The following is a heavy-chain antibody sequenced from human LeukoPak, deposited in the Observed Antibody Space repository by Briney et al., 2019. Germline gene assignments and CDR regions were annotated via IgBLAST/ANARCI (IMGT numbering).Heavy chain of an antibody. Sequence: ASVKVSCKASGYTFTCYYMHWVRQAPGQGLEWMGWINPNSGGTNYAQKFQGRVTMTRYTSISTAYMELSRLRSDDTAVYYCASIPGIAVAAGYWGQGTLVTVSS. CDR2: INPNSGGT. D-gene: IGHD6-19*01. J-gene: IGHJ4*02. CDR1: GYTFTCYY. V-gene: IGHV1-2*02. CDR3: ASIPGIAVAAGY.